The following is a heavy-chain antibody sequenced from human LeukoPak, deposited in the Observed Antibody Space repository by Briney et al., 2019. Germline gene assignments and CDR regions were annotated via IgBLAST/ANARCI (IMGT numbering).Heavy chain of an antibody. CDR2: INRGGST. Sequence: PSETLSLSCAVYGGSFSGYYLNWIRQPPGKGLEWIGEINRGGSTNYNPSLKSRTTISVDTSKNQFSLKLTSVTAADTAVYHCARNYNYGRYFFDSWGQGILVTVSS. CDR3: ARNYNYGRYFFDS. V-gene: IGHV4-34*01. CDR1: GGSFSGYY. D-gene: IGHD3-10*01. J-gene: IGHJ4*02.